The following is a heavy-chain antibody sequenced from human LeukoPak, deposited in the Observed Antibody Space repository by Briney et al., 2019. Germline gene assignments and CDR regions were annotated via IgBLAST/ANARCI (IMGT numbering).Heavy chain of an antibody. D-gene: IGHD3-3*01. CDR2: VSYDGTET. V-gene: IGHV3-30*18. CDR3: AKDHMPLEGYDFWSGYSERDAFDV. Sequence: GGSLRLSCAASGFIFSRYGIHWVRQAPGKGLEWVAVVSYDGTETKYADSVKGRLNLSRDNSKNTLYLQMNSLRAEDTAVYYCAKDHMPLEGYDFWSGYSERDAFDVWGQGTMVTVSS. J-gene: IGHJ3*01. CDR1: GFIFSRYG.